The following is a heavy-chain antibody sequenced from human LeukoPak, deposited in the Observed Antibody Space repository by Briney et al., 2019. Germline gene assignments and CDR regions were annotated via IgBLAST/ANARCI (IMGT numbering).Heavy chain of an antibody. J-gene: IGHJ6*03. CDR1: GYTFTSYG. CDR2: INPNSGGT. Sequence: ASVKVSCKASGYTFTSYGISWVRQAPGQGLEWMGWINPNSGGTNYAQKFQGRVTMTRDTSISTAYMELSRLRSEDTAVYYCARVLQYSSSWYYYYYYYMDVWGKGTTVTISS. V-gene: IGHV1-2*02. CDR3: ARVLQYSSSWYYYYYYYMDV. D-gene: IGHD6-13*01.